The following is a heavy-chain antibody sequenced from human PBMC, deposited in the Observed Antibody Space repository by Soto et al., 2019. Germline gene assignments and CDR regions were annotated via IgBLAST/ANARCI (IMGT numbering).Heavy chain of an antibody. D-gene: IGHD3-22*01. CDR1: EFTFSSYA. CDR3: AKGADYFHSNGNNLEYFLY. J-gene: IGHJ1*01. V-gene: IGHV3-23*01. Sequence: PGGSLRLSCTASEFTFSSYAMSWVRQAPGKGLEWVSSISGSGGSTHYADSVKGRFTISRDNSKNMLYLQMNSLRAEDTAVYYCAKGADYFHSNGNNLEYFLYWGQGALVTVSS. CDR2: ISGSGGST.